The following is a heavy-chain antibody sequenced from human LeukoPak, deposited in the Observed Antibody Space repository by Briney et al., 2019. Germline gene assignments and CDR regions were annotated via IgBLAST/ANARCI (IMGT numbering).Heavy chain of an antibody. CDR3: ARGKVVVVTDKYWYFDL. CDR2: IKGDGSVQ. CDR1: GFSFSNSW. D-gene: IGHD3-22*01. Sequence: PGGSLRLSCVASGFSFSNSWMNWVRQAPERGLEWVANIKGDGSVQSYADSVKGRFTISRDNAKNSLFLHMNSLRAEDTAVYYCARGKVVVVTDKYWYFDLWGRGTLVTVSS. V-gene: IGHV3-7*02. J-gene: IGHJ2*01.